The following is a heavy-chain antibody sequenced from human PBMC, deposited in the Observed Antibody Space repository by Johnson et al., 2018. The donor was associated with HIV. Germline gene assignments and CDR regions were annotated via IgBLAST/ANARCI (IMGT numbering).Heavy chain of an antibody. V-gene: IGHV3-30-3*01. J-gene: IGHJ3*02. D-gene: IGHD4-17*01. CDR1: GFTFSTYA. Sequence: QVQLVESGGGVAQPGRSLRLSCTASGFTFSTYAMHWVRQAPGKGLEWVAIISYDGNNKYYADSVKGRFTISRDNSKNTLYLQMISLRAEDTAVYFCARAPPEPYGDYGAFDIWGQGTMVTVSS. CDR3: ARAPPEPYGDYGAFDI. CDR2: ISYDGNNK.